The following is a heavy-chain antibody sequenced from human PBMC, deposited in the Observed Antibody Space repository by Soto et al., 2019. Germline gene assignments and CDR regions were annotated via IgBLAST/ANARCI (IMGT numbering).Heavy chain of an antibody. CDR3: AKRYTSNWYGFQH. CDR1: GFTFSSYA. D-gene: IGHD6-13*01. Sequence: PGGSLRLSCAASGFTFSSYALSWVRQAPGKGLEWVSAITTSGGSTNYADSVKGRFTISRDNSKNTLYLQMNSLRAEDTAVYYCAKRYTSNWYGFQHWGQGTLVTVS. V-gene: IGHV3-23*01. J-gene: IGHJ1*01. CDR2: ITTSGGST.